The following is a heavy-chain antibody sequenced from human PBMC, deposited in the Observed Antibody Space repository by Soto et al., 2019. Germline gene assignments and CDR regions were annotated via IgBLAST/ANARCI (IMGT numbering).Heavy chain of an antibody. CDR1: GFTFSSYW. CDR2: INSDGSST. Sequence: EVQLVESGGGLVRPGGSLRLSCAASGFTFSSYWMHWVGQAPGKGLVWVSRINSDGSSTKYADSVKGRFTISRDNAKNTLDLQMNSLRAEDTAVYYCAREECSGGSCYFSWGQGTLVTVSS. D-gene: IGHD2-15*01. CDR3: AREECSGGSCYFS. J-gene: IGHJ4*02. V-gene: IGHV3-74*01.